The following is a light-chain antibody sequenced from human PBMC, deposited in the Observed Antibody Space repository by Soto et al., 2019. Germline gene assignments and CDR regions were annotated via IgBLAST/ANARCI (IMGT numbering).Light chain of an antibody. J-gene: IGKJ1*01. V-gene: IGKV3-15*01. CDR3: QQYHNFWT. CDR2: RAS. CDR1: HYIYSN. Sequence: EIVMTQSPATLSVSPGERATLSCTASHYIYSNVAWFQQRPGQAPRLLIYRASTRATGTPARFTGSGSGTEFTLTITSLQSEDFALYYCQQYHNFWTLRQGTKVDIK.